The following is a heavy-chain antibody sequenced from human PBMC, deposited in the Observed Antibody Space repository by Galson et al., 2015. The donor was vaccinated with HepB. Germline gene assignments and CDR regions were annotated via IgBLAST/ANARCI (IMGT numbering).Heavy chain of an antibody. D-gene: IGHD2-21*01. J-gene: IGHJ5*01. V-gene: IGHV3-23*01. CDR1: GFTFKNYA. CDR3: ARDPPCPLCYGGANWLDS. Sequence: SLRLSCAASGFTFKNYAISWVRQLPGKGLEWVSAIGHIAIFTFYADSVKGRFTISRDNSRNTAYLQMHSLRADDTAIYFCARDPPCPLCYGGANWLDSWGHGTRVTVSS. CDR2: IGHIAIFT.